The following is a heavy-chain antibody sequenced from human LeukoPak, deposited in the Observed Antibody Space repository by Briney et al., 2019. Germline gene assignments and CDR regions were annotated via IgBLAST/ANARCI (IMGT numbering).Heavy chain of an antibody. Sequence: GGSLRLSCAASGFTFRSYALSWVRQPPGKGLAWVSTISAGGGYTFYADTVKGRFTLSRDNSKNTLYLQMNSLRAEDTAVYYCAKTLGGGSGYYFDYWGQGALVTVSS. V-gene: IGHV3-23*01. D-gene: IGHD3-22*01. J-gene: IGHJ4*02. CDR1: GFTFRSYA. CDR3: AKTLGGGSGYYFDY. CDR2: ISAGGGYT.